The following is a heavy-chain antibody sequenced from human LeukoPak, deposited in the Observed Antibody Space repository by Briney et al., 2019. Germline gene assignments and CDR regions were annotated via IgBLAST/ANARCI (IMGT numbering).Heavy chain of an antibody. D-gene: IGHD5-12*01. J-gene: IGHJ4*02. Sequence: SVKVPCKASGGTFSSYAISWVRQAPGQGLEWMGGIIPIFGTANYAQKFQGRVTITADESTSTAYMELSSLRSEDTAVYNCARKGGYDWEYFDYWGQGTLVTVSS. CDR3: ARKGGYDWEYFDY. V-gene: IGHV1-69*01. CDR2: IIPIFGTA. CDR1: GGTFSSYA.